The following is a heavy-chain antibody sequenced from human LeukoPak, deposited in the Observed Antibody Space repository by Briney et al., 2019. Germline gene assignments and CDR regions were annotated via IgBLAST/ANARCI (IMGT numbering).Heavy chain of an antibody. CDR3: AKGASFHYYHMDV. CDR1: GFTVSSSY. Sequence: GGSLRLSCAASGFTVSSSYMSWVRQAPGKGLEWVSVIYSGGSTYYADSVKGRFTISRDNSKNTLYLQMNSLRAEDTAIYYCAKGASFHYYHMDVWGRGTTVTVSS. D-gene: IGHD3-16*01. J-gene: IGHJ6*03. V-gene: IGHV3-53*01. CDR2: IYSGGST.